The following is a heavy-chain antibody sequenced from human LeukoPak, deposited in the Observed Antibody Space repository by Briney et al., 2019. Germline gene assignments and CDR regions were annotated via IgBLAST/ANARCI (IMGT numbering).Heavy chain of an antibody. CDR1: GFTFNYFW. Sequence: GGSLRLSCAASGFTFNYFWMHWVRQVPGKGPVWVSGINYDGTATYYADSVKGRFTISRDNAKNTVYLQMNGLRAEDTSVYFCATVSEYWGQGTLVTVSS. J-gene: IGHJ4*02. V-gene: IGHV3-74*01. CDR2: INYDGTAT. CDR3: ATVSEY.